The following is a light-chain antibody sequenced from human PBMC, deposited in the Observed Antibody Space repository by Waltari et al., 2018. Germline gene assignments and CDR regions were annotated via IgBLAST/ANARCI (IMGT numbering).Light chain of an antibody. CDR3: GSYTSSSSLDVV. Sequence: QSALTQPASVYGSPGQSITIPCTGTSSDIGGYNYVSWYQQHPGKAPKVIIYEVSKRPSGVSHRFAGSKSGNTASLTISGLQADDEADYYCGSYTSSSSLDVVFGGGTELTVL. CDR1: SSDIGGYNY. V-gene: IGLV2-14*03. CDR2: EVS. J-gene: IGLJ3*02.